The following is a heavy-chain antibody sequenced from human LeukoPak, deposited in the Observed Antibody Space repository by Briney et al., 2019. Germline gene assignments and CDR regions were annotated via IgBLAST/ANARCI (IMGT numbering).Heavy chain of an antibody. CDR3: ARHSGSYYYSWFDP. V-gene: IGHV4-59*01. CDR2: IYYSGST. CDR1: GGSISSYY. Sequence: MPSETLSLTCTVSGGSISSYYWSWIRQPPGKGLEWIGYIYYSGSTNYNPSLKSRVTISVDTSKNQFSLKLSSVTAADTAVYYCARHSGSYYYSWFDPWGQGTLVTVSS. D-gene: IGHD3-10*01. J-gene: IGHJ5*02.